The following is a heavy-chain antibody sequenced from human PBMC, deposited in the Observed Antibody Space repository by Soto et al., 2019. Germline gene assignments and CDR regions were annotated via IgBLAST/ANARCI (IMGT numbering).Heavy chain of an antibody. D-gene: IGHD2-2*01. V-gene: IGHV3-23*01. Sequence: GGSLRLSCAASGFTFSSYAMSWVRQAPGKGLEWVSAISGSGGSTYYADSVKGRFTISRDNSKNMLYLQMNSLRAEDTAVYYCAKANVVVPVATPGAYMDVWGKGTTVTVSS. CDR1: GFTFSSYA. CDR3: AKANVVVPVATPGAYMDV. J-gene: IGHJ6*03. CDR2: ISGSGGST.